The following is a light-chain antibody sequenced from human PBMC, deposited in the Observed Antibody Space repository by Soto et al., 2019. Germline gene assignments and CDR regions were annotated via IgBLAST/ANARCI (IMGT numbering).Light chain of an antibody. CDR2: LEGSGTY. V-gene: IGLV4-60*02. CDR3: DTWDSYTNWV. Sequence: QSVLTQSSSASASLGSSVKLTCTLSSGHSGYIIAWHQQQPGKSPRYLMKLEGSGTYNKGSGVPDRFSGSSSGADRYLTISNLQFEDEADYYCDTWDSYTNWVFGEGTKLTVL. CDR1: SGHSGYI. J-gene: IGLJ3*02.